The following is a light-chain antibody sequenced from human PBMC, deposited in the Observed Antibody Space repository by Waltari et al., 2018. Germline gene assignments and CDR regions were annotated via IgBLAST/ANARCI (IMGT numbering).Light chain of an antibody. V-gene: IGKV1-5*03. CDR1: QSISSW. Sequence: DIQMTQSPSTLSASVGDRVTITGRASQSISSWLAWYQQKPGKAPKILMYQASSLESGVPSRFSGSGSGTEFTLTISSLQPDDFATYYCQQYNSYPYTFGQGTKLEIK. CDR2: QAS. J-gene: IGKJ2*01. CDR3: QQYNSYPYT.